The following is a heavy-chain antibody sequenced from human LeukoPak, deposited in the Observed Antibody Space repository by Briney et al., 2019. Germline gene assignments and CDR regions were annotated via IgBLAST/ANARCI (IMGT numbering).Heavy chain of an antibody. CDR2: ISSSSSYI. J-gene: IGHJ4*02. CDR1: GFTFSSYS. D-gene: IGHD3-9*01. CDR3: ARGANVLRYFE. V-gene: IGHV3-21*01. Sequence: GGSLRLSCAASGFTFSSYSMNCVRQAPGQGLEWVSSISSSSSYIYYADSVKGRFTISRDNAKNSLYLQMNSLRAEDTAVYSCARGANVLRYFERGQGTLVTVSS.